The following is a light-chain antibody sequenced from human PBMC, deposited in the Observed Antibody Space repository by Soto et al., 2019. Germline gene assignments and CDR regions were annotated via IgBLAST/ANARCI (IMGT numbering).Light chain of an antibody. CDR2: GAS. V-gene: IGKV3-15*01. Sequence: EIVMTQSPATLSVSPGERATLSCRASQSVSSNLAWYQQKPGQAPRLLIYGASTRATGIPARFSGRGSGTEFTLTISSLQSEDFAVYYCQQYKNWPSFGHGTKVDIK. CDR1: QSVSSN. J-gene: IGKJ1*01. CDR3: QQYKNWPS.